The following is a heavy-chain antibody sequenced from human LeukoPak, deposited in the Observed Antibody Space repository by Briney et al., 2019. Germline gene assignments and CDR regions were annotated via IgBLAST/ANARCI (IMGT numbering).Heavy chain of an antibody. CDR2: IKTDGSST. J-gene: IGHJ4*02. CDR1: GFTFSSYW. D-gene: IGHD1-26*01. CDR3: ARDLTSEWELLN. Sequence: GGSLRLSCAASGFTFSSYWMHWVRQAPGKGPVWVLRIKTDGSSTSYADSVKGRFTISRDNAKNTLYLQMNSLRAEDTAVYYCARDLTSEWELLNWGQGTLVTVSS. V-gene: IGHV3-74*01.